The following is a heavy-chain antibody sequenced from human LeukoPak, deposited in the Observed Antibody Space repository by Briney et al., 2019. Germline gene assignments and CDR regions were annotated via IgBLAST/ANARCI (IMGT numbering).Heavy chain of an antibody. CDR1: GGSFSGYY. V-gene: IGHV4-34*01. CDR2: INHSGST. J-gene: IGHJ4*02. Sequence: SETLSLTCAVYGGSFSGYYWSWIRQPPGKGLEWIGEINHSGSTNYNPPLKSRVTISVDTSKNQFSLKLSSVTAADTAVYYCATQWELLSYFDYWGQGTLVTVSS. D-gene: IGHD1-26*01. CDR3: ATQWELLSYFDY.